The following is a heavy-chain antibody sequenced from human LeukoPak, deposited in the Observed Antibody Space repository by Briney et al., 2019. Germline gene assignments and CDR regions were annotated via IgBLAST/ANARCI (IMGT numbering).Heavy chain of an antibody. CDR1: GGSFSGYY. CDR3: ARGRKSIAARPKVNYYYYYMDV. CDR2: INHSGST. D-gene: IGHD6-6*01. V-gene: IGHV4-34*01. Sequence: SETLSRTCAVYGGSFSGYYWSWIRRPPGKGLEWMGEINHSGSTNYNPSLKSRVTISVDTSKNQFSLKLSSVTAADTAVYYCARGRKSIAARPKVNYYYYYMDVWGKGTTVTVSS. J-gene: IGHJ6*03.